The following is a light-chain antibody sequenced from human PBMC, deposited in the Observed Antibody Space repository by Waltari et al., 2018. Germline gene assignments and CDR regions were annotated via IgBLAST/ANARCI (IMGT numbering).Light chain of an antibody. V-gene: IGLV3-21*02. Sequence: SYVVTQPPSVSVGPGQTATIACGGNRIGSKSVNWYQQKPGQAPVLVVYDNRDRASGIPERVSGSDAGNTVTLRVSRVDAGDEADYYCQVWESSSVVFGGGTKLTVL. CDR2: DNR. CDR3: QVWESSSVV. J-gene: IGLJ2*01. CDR1: RIGSKS.